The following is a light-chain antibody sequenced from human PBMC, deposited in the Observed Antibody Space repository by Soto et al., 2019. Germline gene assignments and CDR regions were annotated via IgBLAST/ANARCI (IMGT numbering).Light chain of an antibody. Sequence: DIQMTQSPSSLSVSVGDRVTITCQASQNISNYLNWYQQKPGKAPKLLIYDASNLETGVPARFSGSGSGTDFTFTISSLQPEDIATYYCQQYDNFPYTFGQGTKLEIK. CDR1: QNISNY. CDR2: DAS. J-gene: IGKJ2*01. CDR3: QQYDNFPYT. V-gene: IGKV1-33*01.